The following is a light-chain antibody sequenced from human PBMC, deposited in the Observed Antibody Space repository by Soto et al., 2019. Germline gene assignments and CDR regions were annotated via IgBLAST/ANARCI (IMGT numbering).Light chain of an antibody. J-gene: IGLJ1*01. CDR3: CSYTGSRTFV. CDR2: EGS. V-gene: IGLV2-23*01. Sequence: QSALTQPASVSGSPGQSITISCTGISSDIGNYNLVSWYQQHPGKAPKLMIYEGSKWPSGVSHRFSGSKSGNTASLTISGLQAEDEGDYYCCSYTGSRTFVLGTGTKLTVL. CDR1: SSDIGNYNL.